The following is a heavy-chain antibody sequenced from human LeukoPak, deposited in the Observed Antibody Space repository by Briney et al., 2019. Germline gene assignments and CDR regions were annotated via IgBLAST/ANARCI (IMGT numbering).Heavy chain of an antibody. D-gene: IGHD3-16*01. CDR2: VGGRGTST. V-gene: IGHV3-23*01. CDR3: GKEGGA. Sequence: GGSLRLSCAASGFRFSDFTMTWVRQAPGKGPEWVSAVGGRGTSTYYADSLGGRFTISRDNSKDMLYLQMNSLKVEDTATYYCGKEGGAWGQGTKVTVSS. CDR1: GFRFSDFT. J-gene: IGHJ5*02.